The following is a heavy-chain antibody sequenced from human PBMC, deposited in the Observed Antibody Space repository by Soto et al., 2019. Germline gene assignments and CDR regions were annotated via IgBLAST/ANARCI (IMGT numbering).Heavy chain of an antibody. CDR3: ARLVFCSGGSCYRDY. V-gene: IGHV1-69*13. CDR1: GGTFSSYA. Sequence: GASVKVSCKASGGTFSSYAISWGRQAPGQGLEWMGGIIPIFGTANYAQKFQGRVTITADESTSTAYMELSSLRSEDTAVYYCARLVFCSGGSCYRDYWGQGTLVTVSS. J-gene: IGHJ4*02. D-gene: IGHD2-15*01. CDR2: IIPIFGTA.